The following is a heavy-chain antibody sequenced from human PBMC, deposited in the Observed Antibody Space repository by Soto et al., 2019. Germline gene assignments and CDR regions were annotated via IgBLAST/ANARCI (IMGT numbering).Heavy chain of an antibody. J-gene: IGHJ3*02. Sequence: QVQLQESGPGLVKPSETLSLTCTVAGGSLTDHYWNWFRQSPGRGLQWIGYVYHSGATSYNPSLPSRVTMTVDTAKNQFSLKLRSVTAADTAVYFCARGNDWKSSTFDIWGQGTMVSVSS. CDR3: ARGNDWKSSTFDI. CDR1: GGSLTDHY. D-gene: IGHD2-21*01. V-gene: IGHV4-59*11. CDR2: VYHSGAT.